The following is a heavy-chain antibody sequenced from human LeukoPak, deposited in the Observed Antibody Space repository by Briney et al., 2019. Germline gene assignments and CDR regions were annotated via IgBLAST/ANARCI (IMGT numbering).Heavy chain of an antibody. J-gene: IGHJ4*02. D-gene: IGHD5-12*01. CDR2: INHSGST. Sequence: SETLSLTCAVYGGSFSGYYWSWIRQPPGKGLEWIGEINHSGSTNYNPSLTSRVTISVDTSKNQFSLKLSSVTAADTAVYYCARGRGWLRPFHFDYWGQGTLVTVSS. CDR1: GGSFSGYY. V-gene: IGHV4-34*01. CDR3: ARGRGWLRPFHFDY.